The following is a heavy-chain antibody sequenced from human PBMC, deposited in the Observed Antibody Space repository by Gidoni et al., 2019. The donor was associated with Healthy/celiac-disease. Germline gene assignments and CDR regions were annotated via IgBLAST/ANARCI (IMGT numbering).Heavy chain of an antibody. V-gene: IGHV3-7*01. CDR3: ARDRMYGSGSNPIDY. CDR1: GFTFSSYW. CDR2: IKQDGSEK. D-gene: IGHD3-10*01. Sequence: EVQLVESGGGLVQPGGSLSPACPASGFTFSSYWMSWVRQAPGKGLEWVANIKQDGSEKYYVDSVKGRFTISRDNAKNSLYLQMNSLRAEDTAVYYCARDRMYGSGSNPIDYWGQGTLVTVSS. J-gene: IGHJ4*01.